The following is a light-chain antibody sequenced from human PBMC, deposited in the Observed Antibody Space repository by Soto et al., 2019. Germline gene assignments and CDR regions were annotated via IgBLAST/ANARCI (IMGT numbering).Light chain of an antibody. Sequence: QSVLTQPPSASGTPGQRVTISCSGSSSNIGTNYVYWYKQLPGTAPKLLIYCNDQRPSGVPDRLSGSKSGTSASLAISGLRSEDEADYHCATRDNSLSRWVFGGGTKLTVL. V-gene: IGLV1-47*02. CDR3: ATRDNSLSRWV. J-gene: IGLJ3*02. CDR2: CND. CDR1: SSNIGTNY.